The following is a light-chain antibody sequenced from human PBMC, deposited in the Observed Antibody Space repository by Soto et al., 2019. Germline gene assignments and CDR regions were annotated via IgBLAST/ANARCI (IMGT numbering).Light chain of an antibody. J-gene: IGKJ4*01. Sequence: EIGLTQSPGTMSLSPGERATLSCRASQSVANNYLAWYQQKPGQAPRFLIYDASSRDTCIPDRFSGSGSGTDFTLTISRLEPEDVAVYYCEQSGSTPLTFGGGTKVEIK. V-gene: IGKV3-20*01. CDR2: DAS. CDR3: EQSGSTPLT. CDR1: QSVANNY.